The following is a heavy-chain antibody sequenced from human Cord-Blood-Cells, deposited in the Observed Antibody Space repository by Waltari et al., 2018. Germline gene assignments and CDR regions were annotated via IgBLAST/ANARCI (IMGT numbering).Heavy chain of an antibody. J-gene: IGHJ5*02. CDR1: GGSFSGYY. V-gene: IGHV4-34*01. Sequence: QVQLQQWGAGLLKPSETLSLTCAVYGGSFSGYYWSWIRQPPGKGLEGNEEINHRGSPHYNPSLKSLVTRSVDTSKNQFSLKLSSVTAADTAVYYCASPPRWELGGFDPWGQGTLVTVSS. D-gene: IGHD1-26*01. CDR2: INHRGSP. CDR3: ASPPRWELGGFDP.